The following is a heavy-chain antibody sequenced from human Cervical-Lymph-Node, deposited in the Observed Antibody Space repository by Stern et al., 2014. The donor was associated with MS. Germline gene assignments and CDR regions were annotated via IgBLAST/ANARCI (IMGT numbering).Heavy chain of an antibody. Sequence: EVQLVESGVEVKKPGESLKISCKTSGYTFTNYWIAWVRQMHGKGLERMGIIHPGDSYTKYSPSSEGQVTMSVDKSLRTAYLQWRSLKASDSAMYFWARHGPGSDYYYYGMDVWGQGTTVTVSS. J-gene: IGHJ6*02. CDR1: GYTFTNYW. D-gene: IGHD2-15*01. CDR2: IHPGDSYT. CDR3: ARHGPGSDYYYYGMDV. V-gene: IGHV5-51*01.